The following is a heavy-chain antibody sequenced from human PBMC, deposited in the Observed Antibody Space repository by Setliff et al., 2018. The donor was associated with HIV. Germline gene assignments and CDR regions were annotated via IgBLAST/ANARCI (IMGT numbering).Heavy chain of an antibody. CDR1: GFTFSSYS. CDR3: ARGKDYDSSGYLGY. D-gene: IGHD3-22*01. J-gene: IGHJ4*02. Sequence: PGGSLRLSCAASGFTFSSYSMNWVRQAPGKGLEWVSSISSSSSYIYYADSVKGRFTISRDNAKNSLYLQMNTLRAEDTAVYYCARGKDYDSSGYLGYWGQGSLVTVSS. V-gene: IGHV3-21*01. CDR2: ISSSSSYI.